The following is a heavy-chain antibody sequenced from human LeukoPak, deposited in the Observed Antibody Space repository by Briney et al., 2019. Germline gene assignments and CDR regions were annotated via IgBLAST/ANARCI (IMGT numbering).Heavy chain of an antibody. D-gene: IGHD3-22*01. CDR2: IYYSGST. V-gene: IGHV4-28*01. CDR1: GYSISSSHW. Sequence: SDTLSLTFAVSGYSISSSHWWGWIRQPPGKGLEWIGYIYYSGSTYYSPSLKSRVTVSVDTSKNQFSLKLSSVTAVDTAVYYCARTNGDYYDRPFDYWGQGTLVTVSS. J-gene: IGHJ4*02. CDR3: ARTNGDYYDRPFDY.